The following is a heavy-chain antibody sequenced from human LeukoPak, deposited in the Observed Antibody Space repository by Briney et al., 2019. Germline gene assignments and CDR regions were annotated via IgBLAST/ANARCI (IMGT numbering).Heavy chain of an antibody. Sequence: GGSLRLSCAASGFTFSSYSMNWVRQAPGKGLEWVSSISSSSSYIYYADSVKGRFTISRDNAKNSLYLQMNSLRAEDTAVYYCASHTAMVTSLAFDIWGQGTMVTVSS. CDR2: ISSSSSYI. D-gene: IGHD5-18*01. CDR1: GFTFSSYS. CDR3: ASHTAMVTSLAFDI. V-gene: IGHV3-21*01. J-gene: IGHJ3*02.